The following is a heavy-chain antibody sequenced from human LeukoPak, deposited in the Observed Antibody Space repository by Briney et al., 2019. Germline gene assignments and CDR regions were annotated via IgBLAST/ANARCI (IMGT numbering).Heavy chain of an antibody. J-gene: IGHJ4*02. CDR1: GGSISSGGYY. CDR2: IYYSGST. V-gene: IGHV4-31*03. CDR3: ARVHGSAIFGHERWFDY. Sequence: SQTLSLTCTVSGGSISSGGYYWSWIRQHPGKGLEWIGYIYYSGSTYYNPSLKSRVTISVDTSKNQFSLKLSSVTAVDTAVYYCARVHGSAIFGHERWFDYWGQGTLVTVSS. D-gene: IGHD3-3*01.